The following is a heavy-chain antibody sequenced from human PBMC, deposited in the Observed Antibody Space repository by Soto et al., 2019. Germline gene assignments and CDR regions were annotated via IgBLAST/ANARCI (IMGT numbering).Heavy chain of an antibody. D-gene: IGHD3-22*01. CDR1: GYTLTSYY. V-gene: IGHV1-46*03. CDR2: INPSGGRT. Sequence: ASVKVSCKASGYTLTSYYMHWVRQAPGQGLEWMGLINPSGGRTTYAQNFQGRVTMTRDTSTSTVYMELSRLRLEDTAVYYCARDYFDNNGYSDARDDWGQGTLVTVSS. J-gene: IGHJ4*02. CDR3: ARDYFDNNGYSDARDD.